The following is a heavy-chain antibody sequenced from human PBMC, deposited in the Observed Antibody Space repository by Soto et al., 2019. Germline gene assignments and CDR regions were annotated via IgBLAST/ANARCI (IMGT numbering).Heavy chain of an antibody. V-gene: IGHV3-23*01. Sequence: GGSLRLSCAASGFTFSSYAMSWVRQAPGKGLEWVSAISGSGGSTYYADSVKGRFTISRDNSKNTLYLQMNSLRAEDTAVYYCAKALSPYDSNYYGMDVWGQGTTVTVSS. CDR2: ISGSGGST. CDR3: AKALSPYDSNYYGMDV. D-gene: IGHD3-3*01. CDR1: GFTFSSYA. J-gene: IGHJ6*02.